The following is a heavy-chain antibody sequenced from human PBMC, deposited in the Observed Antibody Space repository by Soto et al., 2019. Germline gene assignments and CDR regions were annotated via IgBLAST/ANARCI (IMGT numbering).Heavy chain of an antibody. CDR3: ARHSGSSWYLFDY. J-gene: IGHJ4*02. Sequence: SETLSLTCTVSGGSISSSSYYWGWIRQPPGKGLEWIGSIYYSWSTYYNPSLKSRVTISVDTSKNQFSLKLSSVTAADTAVYYCARHSGSSWYLFDYWGQGTLVTVSS. V-gene: IGHV4-39*01. CDR1: GGSISSSSYY. D-gene: IGHD6-13*01. CDR2: IYYSWST.